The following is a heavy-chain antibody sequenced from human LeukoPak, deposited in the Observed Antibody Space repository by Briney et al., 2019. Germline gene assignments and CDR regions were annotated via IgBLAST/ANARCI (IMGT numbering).Heavy chain of an antibody. J-gene: IGHJ5*02. D-gene: IGHD3-22*01. CDR2: TYYRSKWYN. CDR1: GGSVSSNSAA. Sequence: SQTLSLTCAISGGSVSSNSAAWNWIRQSPSRGLEWLGRTYYRSKWYNDYAVSVKSRITINPDTSKNQFSLQLNSVTPEDTAVYYCARDHRNYYDSSGYQADWFDPWGQGTLVTVSS. CDR3: ARDHRNYYDSSGYQADWFDP. V-gene: IGHV6-1*01.